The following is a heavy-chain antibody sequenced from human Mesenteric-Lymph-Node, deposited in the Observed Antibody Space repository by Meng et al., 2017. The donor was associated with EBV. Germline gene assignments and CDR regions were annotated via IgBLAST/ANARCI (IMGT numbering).Heavy chain of an antibody. CDR2: IYWDDDQ. J-gene: IGHJ4*02. D-gene: IGHD2-21*02. CDR1: GFSLRVTGVG. Sequence: QITLKESGPTLVKPTXTLTLTCTSSGFSLRVTGVGVGWIRQPPGKAPEWLGIIYWDDDQRYSPSLKSRLTITKDTSKNQVVLTMTNMDTVDTATYYCAHRSILRIFDYWGQGTLVTVAS. V-gene: IGHV2-5*02. CDR3: AHRSILRIFDY.